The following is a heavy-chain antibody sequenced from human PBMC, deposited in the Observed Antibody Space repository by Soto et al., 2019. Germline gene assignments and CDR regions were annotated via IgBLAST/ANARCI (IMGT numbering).Heavy chain of an antibody. D-gene: IGHD3-22*01. J-gene: IGHJ4*02. Sequence: GESLKISCKGSGYSFTSYWIGWVRQMPGKGLEWMGIIYPGDSDTRYSPSFQGQVTISADKSISTAYLQWSSLKASDTAMYYCARARYYYDSSGYLAPFDYWGQGTLVTVSS. CDR3: ARARYYYDSSGYLAPFDY. CDR1: GYSFTSYW. CDR2: IYPGDSDT. V-gene: IGHV5-51*01.